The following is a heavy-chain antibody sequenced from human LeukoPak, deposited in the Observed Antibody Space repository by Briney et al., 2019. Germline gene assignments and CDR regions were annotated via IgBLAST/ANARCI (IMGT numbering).Heavy chain of an antibody. CDR2: INSDGSST. V-gene: IGHV3-74*01. Sequence: GGSLRLSCAASGNYWMHWVRQAPGKGLVWVSRINSDGSSTSYADSVEGRFTISRDNAKSTLYLQMNSLRAEDTAVYYCAKGGSYPIDYWGQGALVTVSS. D-gene: IGHD1-26*01. J-gene: IGHJ4*02. CDR3: AKGGSYPIDY. CDR1: GNYW.